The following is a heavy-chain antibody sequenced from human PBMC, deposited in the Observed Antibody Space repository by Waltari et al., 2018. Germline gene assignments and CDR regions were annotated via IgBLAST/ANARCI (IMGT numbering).Heavy chain of an antibody. V-gene: IGHV3-7*01. D-gene: IGHD4-4*01. J-gene: IGHJ4*02. CDR3: ARGTYSNYGVDY. CDR2: IKRDGSEK. Sequence: EVQLVESGGGLVQPGGSLRLSCAASGFTFSSYWMSWVRQAPGKGVEWVANIKRDGSEKYYVDSMRGRFTISRDNAKNSLYLQMNSLRAEDTAVYYCARGTYSNYGVDYWGQGTLVTVSS. CDR1: GFTFSSYW.